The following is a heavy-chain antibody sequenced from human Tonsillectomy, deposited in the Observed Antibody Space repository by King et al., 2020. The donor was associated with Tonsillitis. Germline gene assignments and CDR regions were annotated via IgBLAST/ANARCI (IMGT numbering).Heavy chain of an antibody. CDR2: ISSSSSYI. D-gene: IGHD1-26*01. J-gene: IGHJ4*02. CDR3: ARGHRGGNDVRANPPFDY. CDR1: GFTFSSYS. Sequence: VQLVESGGGLVKPGGSLRLSCAASGFTFSSYSMNWVRQAPGKGLEWVSSISSSSSYIYYADSVKGRFTISRDNAKNSLYLQMNSLRAEDTAVYYCARGHRGGNDVRANPPFDYWGQGTLVTVSS. V-gene: IGHV3-21*01.